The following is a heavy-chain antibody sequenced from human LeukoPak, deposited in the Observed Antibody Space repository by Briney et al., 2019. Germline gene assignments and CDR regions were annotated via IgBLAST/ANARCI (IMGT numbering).Heavy chain of an antibody. CDR3: ARDRYSSGGRVYFDY. V-gene: IGHV4-4*07. CDR2: IYVTGST. Sequence: SETLSLTCTVSGASISSYYWSWIRQPAGKALEWIGRIYVTGSTTYNPSLESRVTMSLDTSKNHFSLKLRSVTAADTAVYYCARDRYSSGGRVYFDYWGQGTLVTVSS. J-gene: IGHJ4*02. D-gene: IGHD6-19*01. CDR1: GASISSYY.